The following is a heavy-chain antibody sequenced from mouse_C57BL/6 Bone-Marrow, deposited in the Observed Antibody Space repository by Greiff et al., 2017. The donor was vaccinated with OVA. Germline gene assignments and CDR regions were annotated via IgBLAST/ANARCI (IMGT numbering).Heavy chain of an antibody. CDR3: ARHWDVYFDD. V-gene: IGHV5-6*01. Sequence: EVKLMESGGDLVKPGGSLKLSCAASGFTFSSYGMSWVRQTPDKRLEWVATISSGGSYTYYPDSVKGRFTISRDNAKNTLYLQMSSRKSEDTAMYYCARHWDVYFDDWGQGTTRAVAS. CDR2: ISSGGSYT. D-gene: IGHD4-1*01. CDR1: GFTFSSYG. J-gene: IGHJ2*01.